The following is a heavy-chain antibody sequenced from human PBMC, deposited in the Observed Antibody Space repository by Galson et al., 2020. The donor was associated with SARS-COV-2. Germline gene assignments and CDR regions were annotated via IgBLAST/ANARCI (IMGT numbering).Heavy chain of an antibody. CDR3: AGTLYYYDSSGYHPEIYAFDI. CDR2: IIPIFGTA. Sequence: SVKVSCKASGGTFSSYAISWVRQAPGQGLAWMGGIIPIFGTANYAQKFQGRVTITADESTSTAYMELSSLRSEDTAVYYCAGTLYYYDSSGYHPEIYAFDIWGQGTMVTVSS. CDR1: GGTFSSYA. J-gene: IGHJ3*02. V-gene: IGHV1-69*13. D-gene: IGHD3-22*01.